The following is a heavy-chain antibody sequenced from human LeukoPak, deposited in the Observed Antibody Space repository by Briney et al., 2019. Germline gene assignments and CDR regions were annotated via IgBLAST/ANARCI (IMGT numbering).Heavy chain of an antibody. D-gene: IGHD3-22*01. CDR1: GYSFTSYW. J-gene: IGHJ4*02. Sequence: GESLKISRKGSGYSFTSYWIGWVRQMPGKGLEWMGIIYPGDSDTRYSPSFQGQVTISADKSISTAYLQWSSLKASDTAMYYCARAIYYDSSGYYFPFDYWGQGTLVTVSS. CDR2: IYPGDSDT. V-gene: IGHV5-51*01. CDR3: ARAIYYDSSGYYFPFDY.